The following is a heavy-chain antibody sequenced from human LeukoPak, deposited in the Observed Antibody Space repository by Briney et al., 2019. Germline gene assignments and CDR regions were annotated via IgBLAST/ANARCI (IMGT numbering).Heavy chain of an antibody. D-gene: IGHD3-22*01. CDR2: INHTGST. CDR1: GGSFSTYY. CDR3: ARETYYYDSSGYYSSFDY. Sequence: TSETLSLTCAVYGGSFSTYYWSWIRQPPGKGLEWIGEINHTGSTNYNPSLKSRVTISVDTSKNQFSLKLSSVTAADTAVYYCARETYYYDSSGYYSSFDYWGQGTLVTVSS. J-gene: IGHJ4*02. V-gene: IGHV4-34*01.